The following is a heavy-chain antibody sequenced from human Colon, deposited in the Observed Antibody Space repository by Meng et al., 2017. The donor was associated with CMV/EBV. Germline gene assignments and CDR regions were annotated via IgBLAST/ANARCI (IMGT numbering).Heavy chain of an antibody. V-gene: IGHV4-31*03. J-gene: IGHJ4*02. CDR3: ARVGGELLIDY. D-gene: IGHD1-26*01. CDR2: IYYSGST. CDR1: AGSLRSGGSY. Sequence: TVSAGSLRSGGSYCSCTRQHPGKGLEWIGYIYYSGSTYYNPSLKRRVTISVDTSKNQFSLKLSSVTAADTAVYYCARVGGELLIDYWGQGTLVTVSS.